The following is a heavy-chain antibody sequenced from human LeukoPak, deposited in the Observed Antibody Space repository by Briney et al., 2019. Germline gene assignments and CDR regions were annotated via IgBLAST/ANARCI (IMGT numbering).Heavy chain of an antibody. J-gene: IGHJ4*02. D-gene: IGHD2/OR15-2a*01. Sequence: PSETLSLTCAVYGGSFSGYYWSWIRQPPGKGLEWIGEINHSGSTNYNPSLESRVTISVDTSKNQFSLKLSSVTAADTAVYYCARGGLYDYWGQGTLVTVSS. V-gene: IGHV4-34*01. CDR1: GGSFSGYY. CDR3: ARGGLYDY. CDR2: INHSGST.